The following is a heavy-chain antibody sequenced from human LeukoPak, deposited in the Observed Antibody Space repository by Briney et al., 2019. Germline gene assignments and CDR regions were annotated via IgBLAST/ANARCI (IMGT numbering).Heavy chain of an antibody. V-gene: IGHV4-4*07. Sequence: PSETLSLTCTVSDGSISSHFWSWIRQPAGKGLEWIGHINNSGSTNYNPSLKSRVTMSVDISQNQFSLRLSSVTAADTAIYYCARVRDSSGYYLGAFDVWGQGTMVTVSS. CDR2: INNSGST. CDR3: ARVRDSSGYYLGAFDV. D-gene: IGHD3-22*01. J-gene: IGHJ3*01. CDR1: DGSISSHF.